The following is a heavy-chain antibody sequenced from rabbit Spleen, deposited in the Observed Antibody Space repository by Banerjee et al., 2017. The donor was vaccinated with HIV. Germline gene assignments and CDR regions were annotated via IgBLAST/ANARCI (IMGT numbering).Heavy chain of an antibody. V-gene: IGHV1S45*01. CDR2: IAADSGIYT. J-gene: IGHJ4*01. CDR3: ARDRGTMPAFNL. Sequence: QEQLEESGGDLVKPGASLTLTCTASGFSFSSSYYMCWVRQAPGKGLEWIACIAADSGIYTYYASWAKGRFTISKTSSTTVTLQMTSLTAADTATYFCARDRGTMPAFNLWGQGTLVTVS. CDR1: GFSFSSSYY.